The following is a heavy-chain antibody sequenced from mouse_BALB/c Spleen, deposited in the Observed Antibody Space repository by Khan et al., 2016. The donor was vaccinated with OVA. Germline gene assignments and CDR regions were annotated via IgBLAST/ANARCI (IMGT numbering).Heavy chain of an antibody. CDR1: GYRFTDYA. CDR3: ARGGRFAY. V-gene: IGHV1S137*01. Sequence: QVQLKQSGAELVRPGVSVKLSCKGSGYRFTDYAMHWMKQSHAKSLEWIGVISTYYGHATYNQKFKGKATMTVDKSSSTAYMELARLTSEDSAIYYCARGGRFAYWGQGTLVTVSA. J-gene: IGHJ3*01. D-gene: IGHD3-3*01. CDR2: ISTYYGHA.